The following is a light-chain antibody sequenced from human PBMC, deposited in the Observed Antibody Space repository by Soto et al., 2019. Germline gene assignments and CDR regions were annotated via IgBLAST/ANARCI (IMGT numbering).Light chain of an antibody. CDR3: QQFNNWPRT. CDR1: QSVSNNY. Sequence: EIVLTQSPGTLSLSPGERATLSCRASQSVSNNYLAWYQQKPGQAPRLLIHGASSRATGIPDRFSGSGSGTDFTLSISRMEPEDFAVYYCQQFNNWPRTFGQGTKVDVK. CDR2: GAS. V-gene: IGKV3-20*01. J-gene: IGKJ1*01.